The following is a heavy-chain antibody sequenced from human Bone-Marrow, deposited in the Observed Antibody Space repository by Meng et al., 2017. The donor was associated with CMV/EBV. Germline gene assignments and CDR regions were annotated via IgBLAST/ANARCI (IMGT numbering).Heavy chain of an antibody. Sequence: ASLKVSCKASGYTFTSYYMHWVRQAPGQGLEWMGIINPSGGSTSDAQKFQGRVTMTRDTSTSTVYMELSSLRSEDTAVYYSARSTYCSSTSCSRGWFDPWGQGTLVTVSS. V-gene: IGHV1-46*01. CDR2: INPSGGST. D-gene: IGHD2-2*01. CDR3: ARSTYCSSTSCSRGWFDP. J-gene: IGHJ5*02. CDR1: GYTFTSYY.